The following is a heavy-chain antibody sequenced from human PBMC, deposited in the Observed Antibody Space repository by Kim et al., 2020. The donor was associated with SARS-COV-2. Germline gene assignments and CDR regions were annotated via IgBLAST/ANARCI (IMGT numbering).Heavy chain of an antibody. J-gene: IGHJ6*02. CDR3: AGHTSSPPTDYGIAV. CDR2: IYYNGLT. Sequence: SETLSLTCTVSGGSVNSHTYYWGWIRQPPGKGLEWIASIYYNGLTYYNPSLKSRVTLSVDTSKNQFSLNLSSVTAADTAVYYCAGHTSSPPTDYGIAVWGQGTTVTVSS. CDR1: GGSVNSHTYY. V-gene: IGHV4-39*01. D-gene: IGHD2-2*01.